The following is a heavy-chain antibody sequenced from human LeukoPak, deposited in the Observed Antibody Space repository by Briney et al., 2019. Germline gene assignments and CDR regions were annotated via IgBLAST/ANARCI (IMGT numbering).Heavy chain of an antibody. Sequence: SETLSLTCTISDGSITTYYWSWIRQPPGMGLEWIGYIYYSGTTDYNPALKSRVTLSVDTSKNQFSLTLTSVTAADTAMYYCATTTIGSSSSYYFRYWGRGTLVTVSS. J-gene: IGHJ4*02. CDR1: DGSITTYY. CDR2: IYYSGTT. D-gene: IGHD6-6*01. V-gene: IGHV4-59*01. CDR3: ATTTIGSSSSYYFRY.